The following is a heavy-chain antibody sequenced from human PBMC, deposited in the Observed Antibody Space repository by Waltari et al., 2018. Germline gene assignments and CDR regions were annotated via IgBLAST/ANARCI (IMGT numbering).Heavy chain of an antibody. D-gene: IGHD6-19*01. V-gene: IGHV4-59*01. CDR1: GGSISSYY. J-gene: IGHJ4*02. Sequence: QVQLQESGPGLVKPSETLSLTCTVSGGSISSYYWSWIRQPPGKGLEWIGYIYYSGSTNYNPSLKSRVTISVDTSKNQFSRKLSSVTAADTAVYYCARVFSGYSSGWWELQYYFDYWGQGTLVTVSS. CDR3: ARVFSGYSSGWWELQYYFDY. CDR2: IYYSGST.